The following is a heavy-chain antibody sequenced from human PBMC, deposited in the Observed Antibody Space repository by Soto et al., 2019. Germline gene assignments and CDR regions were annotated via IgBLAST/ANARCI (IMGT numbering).Heavy chain of an antibody. J-gene: IGHJ5*02. V-gene: IGHV4-59*01. Sequence: SETLSLTCAVSGDSITSNHWNWIRQPPGRGLEWIGYIYNSGTTKYNPSLKSRVIISVDTSKNQLSLKLSSVTAADTAVYYCARVSMSTVSWGFDPWGQGTLVTVSS. CDR3: ARVSMSTVSWGFDP. CDR1: GDSITSNH. D-gene: IGHD4-4*01. CDR2: IYNSGTT.